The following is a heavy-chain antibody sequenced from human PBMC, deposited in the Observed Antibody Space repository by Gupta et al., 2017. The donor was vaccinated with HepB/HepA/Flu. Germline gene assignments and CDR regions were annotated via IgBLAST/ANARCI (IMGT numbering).Heavy chain of an antibody. CDR3: ARARLRRNGLHV. CDR1: GYTFTGYD. V-gene: IGHV1-8*01. CDR2: MNPNKDKT. D-gene: IGHD6-6*01. J-gene: IGHJ6*04. Sequence: QVQLVQSGAEMKNPWASVKVSCKASGYTFTGYDIHWVRQATGQGLEWMGWMNPNKDKTGNAQKFQGRVTMTSNTSISTAYMELSSLRSEDTSVYYCARARLRRNGLHVWGKGTTVTVYS.